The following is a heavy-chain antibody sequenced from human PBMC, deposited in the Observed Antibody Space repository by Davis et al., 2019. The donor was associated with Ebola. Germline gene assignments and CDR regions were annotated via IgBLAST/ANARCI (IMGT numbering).Heavy chain of an antibody. Sequence: GGSLRLSCEASGFSSINYAMSWVRQSPGKGLEWVSAISGGTGATYYADSVKGRFTISRDNAKNSLYLQMNSLRAEDTALYYCAKGRYQLLLSPGMDVWGQGTTVTVSS. J-gene: IGHJ6*02. V-gene: IGHV3-23*01. CDR2: ISGGTGAT. CDR3: AKGRYQLLLSPGMDV. D-gene: IGHD2-2*01. CDR1: GFSSINYA.